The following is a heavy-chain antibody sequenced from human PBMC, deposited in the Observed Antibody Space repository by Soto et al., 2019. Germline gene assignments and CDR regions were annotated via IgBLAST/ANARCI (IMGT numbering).Heavy chain of an antibody. V-gene: IGHV4-4*02. CDR1: GGSISSSNW. Sequence: SEPLSLTCAVSGGSISSSNWWSWVRQPPGKGLEWIGEIYHSGSTNYNPSLKSRVTISVDKSKNQFSLKLSSVTAADTAVYYCARDDRGVVSAAIPYYYYGMDVWGQGTPGTVSS. CDR3: ARDDRGVVSAAIPYYYYGMDV. CDR2: IYHSGST. D-gene: IGHD2-2*02. J-gene: IGHJ6*02.